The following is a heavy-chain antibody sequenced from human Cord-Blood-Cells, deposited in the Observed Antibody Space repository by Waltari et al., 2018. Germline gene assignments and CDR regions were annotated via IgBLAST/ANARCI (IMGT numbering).Heavy chain of an antibody. CDR1: GFTFSRYG. CDR2: IWYDGSNK. J-gene: IGHJ4*02. CDR3: ARGSWYYFDY. D-gene: IGHD6-13*01. Sequence: VQLVESGGGVVQPGRSLRLSCAASGFTFSRYGMHWVRQAPGKGLEWVAVIWYDGSNKYYADSVKGRFTISRDNSKNTLYLQMNSLRAEDTAVYYCARGSWYYFDYWGQGTLVTVSS. V-gene: IGHV3-33*01.